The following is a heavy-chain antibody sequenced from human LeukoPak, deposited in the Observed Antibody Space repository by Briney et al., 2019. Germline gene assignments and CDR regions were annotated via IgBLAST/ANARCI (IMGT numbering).Heavy chain of an antibody. CDR1: GFTFSNYA. Sequence: GGSLRLSCSVSGFTFSNYAMHWVRQAPGKGLEYVSGISSNGGRTYYADSVKGRVTISRDNSKKTRYVKISTLRVEDTAVYYCVKDPHSSGRYYFDYWGQGTLVTVSS. J-gene: IGHJ4*02. CDR2: ISSNGGRT. V-gene: IGHV3-64*05. CDR3: VKDPHSSGRYYFDY. D-gene: IGHD6-19*01.